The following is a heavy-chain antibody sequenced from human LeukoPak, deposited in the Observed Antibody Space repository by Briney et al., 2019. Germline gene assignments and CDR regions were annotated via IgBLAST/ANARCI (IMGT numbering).Heavy chain of an antibody. D-gene: IGHD6-6*01. CDR3: ARVDLGSSVGNDY. Sequence: GGSLRLSCAASGFTFSSYSINWVRQAPGKGLEWVSSISSSSSYIYYADSVKGRFTISRDNAKNSLYLRMNSLRAEDTALYYCARVDLGSSVGNDYWGQGTLVTVSS. CDR2: ISSSSSYI. V-gene: IGHV3-21*04. J-gene: IGHJ4*02. CDR1: GFTFSSYS.